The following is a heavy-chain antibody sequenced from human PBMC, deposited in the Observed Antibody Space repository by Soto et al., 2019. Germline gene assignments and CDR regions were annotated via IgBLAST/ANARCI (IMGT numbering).Heavy chain of an antibody. CDR1: GFTFSTYSM. Sequence: GSLRLSCAASGFTFSTYSMNWVRQAPGKGLEWVGYIYHSGSTYYNPSLKSRVTISVDRSKNQFSLKLSSVTAADTAVYYCARASTTVTTLDDWGQGTLVTVSS. CDR2: IYHSGST. V-gene: IGHV4-4*02. D-gene: IGHD4-17*01. J-gene: IGHJ4*02. CDR3: ARASTTVTTLDD.